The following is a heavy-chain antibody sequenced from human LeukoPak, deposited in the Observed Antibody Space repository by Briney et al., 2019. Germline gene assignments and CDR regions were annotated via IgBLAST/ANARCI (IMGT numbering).Heavy chain of an antibody. CDR2: IYTSGST. CDR1: GGSISSYY. Sequence: SETLSLTCTVSGGSISSYYWSWIRQPAGKGLEWIGRIYTSGSTNYNPSLKSRVTMSVDTSKNQFSLKLSSVTAADTAVYYCAREGDDYGDYYFDYWGQGTPDTVSS. D-gene: IGHD4-17*01. CDR3: AREGDDYGDYYFDY. J-gene: IGHJ4*02. V-gene: IGHV4-4*07.